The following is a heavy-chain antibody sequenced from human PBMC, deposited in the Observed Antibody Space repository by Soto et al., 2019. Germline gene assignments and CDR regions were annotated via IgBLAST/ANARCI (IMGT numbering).Heavy chain of an antibody. D-gene: IGHD3-9*01. J-gene: IGHJ4*02. CDR2: FDPEERER. Sequence: QVQLIQSGPEVRRPGASVKVSCKVSGVSLSDLSMHWVRQGPGKGLEWMGGFDPEERERLYAQKFQGRVTMTEDTYSDAAYMELSSLGSEDSAVFYCATVRSRYDILTGYYSYFDRWGQGTLVTVSS. V-gene: IGHV1-24*01. CDR3: ATVRSRYDILTGYYSYFDR. CDR1: GVSLSDLS.